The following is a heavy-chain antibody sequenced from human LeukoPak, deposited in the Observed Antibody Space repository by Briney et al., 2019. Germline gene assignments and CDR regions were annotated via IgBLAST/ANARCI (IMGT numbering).Heavy chain of an antibody. CDR3: ARVSGDYTYYFDY. CDR2: IYSGGNT. Sequence: QPGRSLRLSCAASGLTVSRNYMSWVRQAPGKGLEWVSVIYSGGNTYYADSVKGRFTISRDNSKNTLYLQMNSLRAEDTAVYYCARVSGDYTYYFDYWGQGTLVTVSS. V-gene: IGHV3-66*01. CDR1: GLTVSRNY. J-gene: IGHJ4*02. D-gene: IGHD4-17*01.